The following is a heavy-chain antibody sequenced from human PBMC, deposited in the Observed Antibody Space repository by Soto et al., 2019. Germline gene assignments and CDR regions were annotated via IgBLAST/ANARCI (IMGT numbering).Heavy chain of an antibody. CDR1: GYTFTRSG. CDR3: AREGVAPYYYSGMDV. J-gene: IGHJ6*02. CDR2: ISSYNGDT. Sequence: QVQLVQSGAEVKKPGASVKVSCKASGYTFTRSGISWVRQAPGQGPEWMGWISSYNGDTNYEQTFQGRVTMTTDTSTSTAYMELRSLRSDDTAVYYCAREGVAPYYYSGMDVWGQGTPVTVSS. V-gene: IGHV1-18*01. D-gene: IGHD5-12*01.